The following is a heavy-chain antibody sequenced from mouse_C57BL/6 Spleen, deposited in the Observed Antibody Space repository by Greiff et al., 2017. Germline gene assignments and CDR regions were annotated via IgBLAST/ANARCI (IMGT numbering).Heavy chain of an antibody. D-gene: IGHD2-3*01. CDR3: ARSEIYDHMDY. V-gene: IGHV1-64*01. CDR2: IHPNSGST. J-gene: IGHJ4*01. CDR1: GYTFTSYW. Sequence: QVQLQQSGAELVKPGASVTLSCKASGYTFTSYWMHWVKQRPGQGLAWIGMIHPNSGSTNYNEKFKSKATLTVDQSSSTAYMQLSSLTSEDSAVDYCARSEIYDHMDYWGQGTSVTGSS.